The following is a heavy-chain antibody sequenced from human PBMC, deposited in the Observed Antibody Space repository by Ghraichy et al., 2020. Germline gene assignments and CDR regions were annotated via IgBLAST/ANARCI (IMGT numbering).Heavy chain of an antibody. Sequence: ETLSLTCTVSGGSISSNSHYWGWIRQPPGKGLEWIGSIFYGDTTYYNPSLMSRVTISVDTSKNQFSLKLSSVTAADTAVYYCARPSVDSSGYYGGMDVWGQGTTVTVSS. CDR2: IFYGDTT. D-gene: IGHD3-22*01. V-gene: IGHV4-39*01. CDR1: GGSISSNSHY. J-gene: IGHJ6*02. CDR3: ARPSVDSSGYYGGMDV.